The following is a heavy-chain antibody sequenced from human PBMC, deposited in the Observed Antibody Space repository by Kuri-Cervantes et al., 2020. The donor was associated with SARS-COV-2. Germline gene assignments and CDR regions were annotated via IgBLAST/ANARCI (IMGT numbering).Heavy chain of an antibody. V-gene: IGHV4-30-4*08. CDR2: IYYSGST. CDR1: GGSISSGDYY. J-gene: IGHJ4*02. Sequence: TLSLTCTVSGGSISSGDYYWSWIRQPPGKGLEWIGYIYYSGSTYYNPSLKSRVTISVDTSKNQFSLKLSSVTAADTAVYYCARRGLGFGELFYFDYWGQGTLVTVSS. CDR3: ARRGLGFGELFYFDY. D-gene: IGHD3-10*01.